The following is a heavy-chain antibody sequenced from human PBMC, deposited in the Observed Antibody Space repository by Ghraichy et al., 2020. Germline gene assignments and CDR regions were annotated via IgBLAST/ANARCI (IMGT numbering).Heavy chain of an antibody. CDR1: GYTFTTYA. J-gene: IGHJ4*02. CDR2: INADNGYT. Sequence: ASVKVSCKASGYTFTTYAIHWVRQAPGQRLEWMGWINADNGYTKYSQKFQGRVTISRDTSASTAYMELSSLRSEDTAVYHCARDLYSGSLGAGEGYFDYWGQGTVVTVSS. D-gene: IGHD1-26*01. CDR3: ARDLYSGSLGAGEGYFDY. V-gene: IGHV1-3*01.